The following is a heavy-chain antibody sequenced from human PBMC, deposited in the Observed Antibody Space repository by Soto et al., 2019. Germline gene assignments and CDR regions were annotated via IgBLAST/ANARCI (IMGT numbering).Heavy chain of an antibody. CDR2: ISNDGNIK. CDR3: AREWSTSGDLDY. V-gene: IGHV3-30-3*01. D-gene: IGHD3-10*01. CDR1: GFTFSSHS. J-gene: IGHJ4*02. Sequence: QVQLVESGGGVVQPGMSLRLSCAASGFTFSSHSIPWVRQAPGTGLEWVAVISNDGNIKYYADSVRGRFTISRDNSKNTLYLQMNSLRPEDTAVYYCAREWSTSGDLDYWGQGTMVIVSS.